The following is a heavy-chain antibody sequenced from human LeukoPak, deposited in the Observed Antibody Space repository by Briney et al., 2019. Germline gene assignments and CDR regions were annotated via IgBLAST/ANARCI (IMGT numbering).Heavy chain of an antibody. CDR1: GYSFTTYW. V-gene: IGHV5-10-1*01. Sequence: GESLRISCKGSGYSFTTYWISWVRQMPGEGPEWMGRIHPSDSDTNYSPSFQGHVTFSTDKSISAAYLQWSSLKASDTAMYYCARTYSSSWIIDYWGQGTLVTVSS. CDR3: ARTYSSSWIIDY. J-gene: IGHJ4*02. D-gene: IGHD6-13*01. CDR2: IHPSDSDT.